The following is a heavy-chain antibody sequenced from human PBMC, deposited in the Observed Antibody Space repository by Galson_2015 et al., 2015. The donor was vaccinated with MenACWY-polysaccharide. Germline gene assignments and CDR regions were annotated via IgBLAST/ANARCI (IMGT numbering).Heavy chain of an antibody. CDR2: ISHDGKKK. J-gene: IGHJ1*01. Sequence: SLRLSCAGSGFIFSFYAIHWVRQAPGEGLEWVALISHDGKKKFYADSVKGRFTISRDNSKNTVYLEINSLRPEDTAVFYCVKDWTKLPGEFFDWLSSTHFDKWGQGAPVTVSS. D-gene: IGHD3/OR15-3a*01. CDR1: GFIFSFYA. CDR3: VKDWTKLPGEFFDWLSSTHFDK. V-gene: IGHV3-30*18.